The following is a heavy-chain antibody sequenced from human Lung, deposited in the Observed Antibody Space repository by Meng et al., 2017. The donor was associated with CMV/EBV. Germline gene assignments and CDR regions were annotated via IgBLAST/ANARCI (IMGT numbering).Heavy chain of an antibody. CDR3: ARDLWLTTVTSLYYYGMDV. CDR1: GFRFNIYG. V-gene: IGHV3-30*02. Sequence: GESLKISCAASGFRFNIYGMHWVRQAPGKGLEWVAFIRYDGSKKSYADSVEGRLTISRDNSKNTLYLQMNSLRAEDTAVYYCARDLWLTTVTSLYYYGMDVWGQGTTVTVSS. J-gene: IGHJ6*02. D-gene: IGHD4-11*01. CDR2: IRYDGSKK.